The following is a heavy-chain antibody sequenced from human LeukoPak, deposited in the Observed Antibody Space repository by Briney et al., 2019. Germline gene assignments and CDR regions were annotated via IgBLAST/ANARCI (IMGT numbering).Heavy chain of an antibody. J-gene: IGHJ5*02. V-gene: IGHV1-69*04. D-gene: IGHD4/OR15-4a*01. CDR2: IIPIFGIA. CDR1: GGTFSSYA. CDR3: ARDEYGINWFDP. Sequence: SVKVSCKASGGTFSSYAISWVRQAPGQGLEWMGRIIPIFGIANYAQKFRGRVTITADKSTSTAYMELSSLRSEDTAVYYCARDEYGINWFDPWGQGTLVTVSS.